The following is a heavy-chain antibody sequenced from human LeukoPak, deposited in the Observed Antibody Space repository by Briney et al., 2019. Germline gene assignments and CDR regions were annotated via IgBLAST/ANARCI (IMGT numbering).Heavy chain of an antibody. CDR2: INQDGSER. V-gene: IGHV3-7*01. CDR1: GFIFNKFW. D-gene: IGHD2-21*02. J-gene: IGHJ6*03. CDR3: TRDRPQVTKGDYYMDV. Sequence: GGSLRLSCAASGFIFNKFWMSWVRQAPGKGLEWVANINQDGSERYYVDSVKGRFTISRDNAENSLFLQMNSLRAEDTAVYYCTRDRPQVTKGDYYMDVWGKGTTVTISS.